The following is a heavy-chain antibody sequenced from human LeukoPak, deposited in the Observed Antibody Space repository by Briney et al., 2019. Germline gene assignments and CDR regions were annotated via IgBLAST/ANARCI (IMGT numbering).Heavy chain of an antibody. V-gene: IGHV3-49*04. D-gene: IGHD4-17*01. CDR1: GFTFGDYA. Sequence: GRSLRLSCTASGFTFGDYAMSWVRQAPGKGLEWVGFIRSKAYGGTTEYAASVKGRFTISRDDSKSIAYLQMNSLKTEDTAVYYCTRARGDYANALDIWGQGTMVTVSS. J-gene: IGHJ3*02. CDR3: TRARGDYANALDI. CDR2: IRSKAYGGTT.